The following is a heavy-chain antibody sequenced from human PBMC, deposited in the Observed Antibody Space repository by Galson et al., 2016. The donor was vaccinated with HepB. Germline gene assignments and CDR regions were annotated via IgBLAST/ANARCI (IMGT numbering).Heavy chain of an antibody. Sequence: SVKVSCKASGYTFTSYGISWVRQAPGQGLEWMGWISTYNGNTNYAQKLQGRVTMTTGKSTTTAYMELRSLRSYDTAVYYCARDRRYFDILTGSDYWGQGTLVTVSS. CDR2: ISTYNGNT. J-gene: IGHJ4*02. CDR3: ARDRRYFDILTGSDY. CDR1: GYTFTSYG. D-gene: IGHD3-9*01. V-gene: IGHV1-18*01.